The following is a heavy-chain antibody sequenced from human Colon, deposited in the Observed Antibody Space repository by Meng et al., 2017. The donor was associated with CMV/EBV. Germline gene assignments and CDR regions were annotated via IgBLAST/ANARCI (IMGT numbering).Heavy chain of an antibody. D-gene: IGHD1-14*01. CDR3: ARSRNRAELSD. CDR2: IYHSGTT. Sequence: TCAVSAGSISSSHWWSWVRQPPGKGLEWIGEIYHSGTTNYNPSLGSRVTISVDKSMDQFSLKLTSVTAADTAVYYCARSRNRAELSDWGQGTLVTVSS. J-gene: IGHJ4*02. CDR1: AGSISSSHW. V-gene: IGHV4-4*02.